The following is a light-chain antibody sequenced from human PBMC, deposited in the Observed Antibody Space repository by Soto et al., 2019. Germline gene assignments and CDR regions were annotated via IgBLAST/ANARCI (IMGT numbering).Light chain of an antibody. CDR2: AAS. V-gene: IGKV1-39*01. CDR3: QQSYNTPL. CDR1: QSIMY. J-gene: IGKJ5*01. Sequence: DIQVTQSPSSLSASVGDRVTITCRASQSIMYLNWYQQKPGKAPKLLINAASNLQTGVPSRFSGSGSGTDFTLTIDSLQTEDFATYYCQQSYNTPLVGQGTRLDIK.